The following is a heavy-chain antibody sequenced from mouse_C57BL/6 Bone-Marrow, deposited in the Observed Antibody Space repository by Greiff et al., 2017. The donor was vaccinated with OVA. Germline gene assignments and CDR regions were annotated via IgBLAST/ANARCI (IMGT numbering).Heavy chain of an antibody. D-gene: IGHD3-1*01. V-gene: IGHV1-55*01. J-gene: IGHJ2*01. CDR2: IYPGSGST. CDR3: ATSGLFLGYFDY. CDR1: GYTFTSYW. Sequence: QVQLKQPGAELVKPGASVKMSCKASGYTFTSYWITWVKQRPGQGLEWIGDIYPGSGSTNYNEKFKSKATLTVDTSSSTAYMQLSSLTSEDSAVYYCATSGLFLGYFDYWGQGTTLTVSS.